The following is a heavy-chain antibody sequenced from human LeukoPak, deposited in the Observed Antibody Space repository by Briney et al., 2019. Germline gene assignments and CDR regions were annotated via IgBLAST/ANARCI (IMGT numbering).Heavy chain of an antibody. CDR3: ARDGPLTQFDP. V-gene: IGHV4-34*01. CDR2: INHSGST. Sequence: PSETLSLTCAVYGGSFSGYYWSWIRQPPGKGLEWIGEINHSGSTNYNPSLKSRVTISVDTSKNQFSLKLSSVTAADTAVYYCARDGPLTQFDPWGQGTLVTVSS. CDR1: GGSFSGYY. J-gene: IGHJ5*02. D-gene: IGHD4/OR15-4a*01.